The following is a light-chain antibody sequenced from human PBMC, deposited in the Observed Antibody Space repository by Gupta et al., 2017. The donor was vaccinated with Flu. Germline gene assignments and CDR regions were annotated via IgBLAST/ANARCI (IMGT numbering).Light chain of an antibody. CDR2: VAS. CDR3: QHYNNWPPIT. V-gene: IGKV3-15*01. J-gene: IGKJ5*01. Sequence: EIVMTQSPATLSVSPGERATLSCRASQSVSSNLAWYQQKPGQAPRLLIYVASTRATGIPARFSGSGSGTEFTLTISSLQSEDFAVYYCQHYNNWPPITFGQWTRLEIK. CDR1: QSVSSN.